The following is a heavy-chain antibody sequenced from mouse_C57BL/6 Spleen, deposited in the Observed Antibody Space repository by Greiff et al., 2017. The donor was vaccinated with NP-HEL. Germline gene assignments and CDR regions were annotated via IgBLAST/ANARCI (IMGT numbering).Heavy chain of an antibody. CDR2: IDPETGGT. CDR1: GYTFTDYE. D-gene: IGHD3-3*01. CDR3: TYPGDRYFDY. J-gene: IGHJ2*01. Sequence: VKLQESGAELVRPGASVTLSCKASGYTFTDYEMHWVKQTPVHGLEWIGAIDPETGGTAYNQKFKGKAILTADKSSSTAYMELRSLTSEDSAVYYCTYPGDRYFDYWGQGTTLTVSS. V-gene: IGHV1-15*01.